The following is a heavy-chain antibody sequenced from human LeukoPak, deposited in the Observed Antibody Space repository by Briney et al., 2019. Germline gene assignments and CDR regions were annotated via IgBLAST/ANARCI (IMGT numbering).Heavy chain of an antibody. CDR3: ARVGYSYPIDY. CDR1: GGSFSGYY. Sequence: PSETLSLTCAVYGGSFSGYYWSWLRQPPGKGLEWIGEINHSGSTNYNPSLKSRVTISVDTSKNQFSLKLSSVTAADTAVYYCARVGYSYPIDYWGQGTLVTVSS. V-gene: IGHV4-34*01. J-gene: IGHJ4*02. D-gene: IGHD5-18*01. CDR2: INHSGST.